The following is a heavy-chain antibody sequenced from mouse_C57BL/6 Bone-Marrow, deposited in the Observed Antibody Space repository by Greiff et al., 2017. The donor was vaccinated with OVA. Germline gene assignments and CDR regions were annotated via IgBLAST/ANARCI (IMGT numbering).Heavy chain of an antibody. J-gene: IGHJ2*01. CDR3: TITALLAFDD. D-gene: IGHD1-1*01. Sequence: EVQLVESGEGLVKPGGSLKLSCAASGFTFSSYAMPWVRQTPEKRLEWVAYISSGGDYIYYADTVKGRFTISRDKARNTLYLQMSRLKSEDTAMYYCTITALLAFDDWGQGTTLTVSS. CDR1: GFTFSSYA. CDR2: ISSGGDYI. V-gene: IGHV5-9-1*02.